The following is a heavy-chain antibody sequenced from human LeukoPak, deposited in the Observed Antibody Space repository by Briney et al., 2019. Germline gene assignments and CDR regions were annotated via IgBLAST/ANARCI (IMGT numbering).Heavy chain of an antibody. J-gene: IGHJ3*02. Sequence: GGSLRLSFAASGFSVSGNYMSWVRQAPGKGLEWVSVISSGGSTYHADSVKGRFTLSRDNSKNTLYLQMSSLRVEDTAVYFCARGGDSSGSRRTDVDIWGEGRMVTVSS. CDR1: GFSVSGNY. D-gene: IGHD3-22*01. CDR2: ISSGGST. V-gene: IGHV3-53*05. CDR3: ARGGDSSGSRRTDVDI.